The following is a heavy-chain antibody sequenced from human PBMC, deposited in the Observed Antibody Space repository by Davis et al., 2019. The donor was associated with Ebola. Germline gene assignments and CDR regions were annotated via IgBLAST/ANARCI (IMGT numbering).Heavy chain of an antibody. CDR2: IIPIFGTA. Sequence: SVKVSCKASGGTFSSYAISWVRQAPGQGLEWMGGIIPIFGTANYAQRFQGRVTITADESRTTAYMDLSSLRSEDTAVYYCAKDRYYDNNPLYYESECWGQGTLVTVSS. CDR3: AKDRYYDNNPLYYESEC. J-gene: IGHJ4*02. D-gene: IGHD3-22*01. CDR1: GGTFSSYA. V-gene: IGHV1-69*13.